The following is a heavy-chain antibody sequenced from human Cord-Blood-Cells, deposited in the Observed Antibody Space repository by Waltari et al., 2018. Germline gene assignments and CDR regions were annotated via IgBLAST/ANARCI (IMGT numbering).Heavy chain of an antibody. CDR3: AKARGSGWYWYFDL. CDR1: GFTFSSSG. Sequence: QVQLVESGGGVVQPGRSLRLSCAASGFTFSSSGMHWVRQSPGKGLEWVAVISYDGSNKYYADSVKGRFTISRDNSKNTLYLQMNSLRAEDTAVYYCAKARGSGWYWYFDLWGRGTLVTVSS. V-gene: IGHV3-30*18. J-gene: IGHJ2*01. D-gene: IGHD6-19*01. CDR2: ISYDGSNK.